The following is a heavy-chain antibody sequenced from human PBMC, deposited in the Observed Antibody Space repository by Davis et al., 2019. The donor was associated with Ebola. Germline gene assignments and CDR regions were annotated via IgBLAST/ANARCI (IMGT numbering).Heavy chain of an antibody. J-gene: IGHJ3*02. CDR1: GVSINNYY. V-gene: IGHV4-4*07. CDR2: IYTSGST. CDR3: ARETNGDDAFDI. Sequence: SETLSLTCTVSGVSINNYYWSWIRQSAGKGLEWIGRIYTSGSTNYNPSLKSRVTISVDTSKNQFSLKLSSVTAADTAVYYCARETNGDDAFDIWGQGTMVTVSS. D-gene: IGHD4-17*01.